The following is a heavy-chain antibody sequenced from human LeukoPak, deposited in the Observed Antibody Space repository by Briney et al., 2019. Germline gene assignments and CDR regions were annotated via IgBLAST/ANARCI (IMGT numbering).Heavy chain of an antibody. CDR3: AREATMVRGVIPYYFDY. CDR2: INPNSGGT. Sequence: ASVKVSCKASGYTFTGYYMHWVRQAPGQGLEWMGWINPNSGGTNYAQKFQGWVTMTRDTSISTAYMELSRLRSDDTAVYYCAREATMVRGVIPYYFDYWGQGALVTVSS. J-gene: IGHJ4*02. CDR1: GYTFTGYY. V-gene: IGHV1-2*04. D-gene: IGHD3-10*01.